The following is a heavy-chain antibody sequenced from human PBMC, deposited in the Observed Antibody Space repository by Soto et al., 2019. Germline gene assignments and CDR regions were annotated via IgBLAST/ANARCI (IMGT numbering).Heavy chain of an antibody. CDR2: ISGSGGST. CDR3: AKVFPLFFVSSGQRTGFDY. J-gene: IGHJ4*02. CDR1: GFTFSSYA. D-gene: IGHD6-19*01. Sequence: GRSLRLSCAASGFTFSSYAMSWVRQAPGKGLEWVSAISGSGGSTYYADSVKGRFTISRDNSKNTLYLQMNSLRAEDTAVYYCAKVFPLFFVSSGQRTGFDYWGQGTLVTVSS. V-gene: IGHV3-23*01.